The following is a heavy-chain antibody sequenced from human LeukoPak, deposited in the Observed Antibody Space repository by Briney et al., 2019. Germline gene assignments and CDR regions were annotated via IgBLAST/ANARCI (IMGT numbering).Heavy chain of an antibody. CDR2: FSYSGST. CDR3: ARGSHAYYVLPKFDY. Sequence: SSETLSLTCTVSGGSISSSPYYWDWIRQPPGKGLEWIGSFSYSGSTYYNPSLKSRVTISVDTSKNQFSLKLSSVTAADTAVYYCARGSHAYYVLPKFDYWGQGTLVTVSS. D-gene: IGHD3-10*02. J-gene: IGHJ4*02. V-gene: IGHV4-39*07. CDR1: GGSISSSPYY.